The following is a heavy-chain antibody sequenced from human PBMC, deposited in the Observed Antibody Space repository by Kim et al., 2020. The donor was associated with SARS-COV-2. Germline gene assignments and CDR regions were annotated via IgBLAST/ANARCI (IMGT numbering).Heavy chain of an antibody. J-gene: IGHJ4*02. V-gene: IGHV3-48*02. Sequence: SYADSVKGRFTISRGNAKNSLYLQMNSLRDEDTAVYYCARDPYSSGYFDYWGQGTLVTVSS. D-gene: IGHD6-19*01. CDR3: ARDPYSSGYFDY.